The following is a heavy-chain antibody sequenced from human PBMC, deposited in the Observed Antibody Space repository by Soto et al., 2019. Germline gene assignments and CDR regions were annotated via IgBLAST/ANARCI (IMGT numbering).Heavy chain of an antibody. D-gene: IGHD6-13*01. J-gene: IGHJ4*02. Sequence: EVQLLESGGGLVRAASGFTFSSYAMNWVRQAPGKGLEWVSVISGSDGSTYYADSVKGRFTISRDNSKNTLNLQMNSLRAEDTAVYYCARRSSSWYFDYWGQGTLVTVSS. CDR2: ISGSDGST. CDR1: GFTFSSYA. CDR3: ARRSSSWYFDY. V-gene: IGHV3-23*01.